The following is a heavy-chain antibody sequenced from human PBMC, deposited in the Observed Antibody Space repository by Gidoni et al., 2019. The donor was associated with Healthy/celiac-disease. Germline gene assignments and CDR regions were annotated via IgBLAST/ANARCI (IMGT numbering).Heavy chain of an antibody. D-gene: IGHD1-26*01. CDR1: GFTFDDYA. J-gene: IGHJ3*02. V-gene: IGHV3-9*01. Sequence: ELQLVESGGGLVPPGRSLRLSCPASGFTFDDYAMHWVRQAPGKGLEWVSGISWNSGSIGYADSVKGRFTISRDNAKNSLYLQMNSLRAEDTALYYCAKDLGVGERRSAFDIWGQGTMVTVSS. CDR2: ISWNSGSI. CDR3: AKDLGVGERRSAFDI.